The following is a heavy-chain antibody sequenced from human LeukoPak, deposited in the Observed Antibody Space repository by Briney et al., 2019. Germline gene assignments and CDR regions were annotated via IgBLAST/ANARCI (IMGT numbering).Heavy chain of an antibody. CDR3: ATFLSTPYYYYMDV. CDR1: GGPLTGYF. V-gene: IGHV4-34*01. D-gene: IGHD5/OR15-5a*01. CDR2: LDHSGYT. J-gene: IGHJ6*03. Sequence: PSETLSLTCAVFGGPLTGYFCTWIRQSPGKGLEWIGELDHSGYTNYNPSLKSRVIISGDTSKNQFSLKLASVTAADTAIYYCATFLSTPYYYYMDVWGKGTAVTVSS.